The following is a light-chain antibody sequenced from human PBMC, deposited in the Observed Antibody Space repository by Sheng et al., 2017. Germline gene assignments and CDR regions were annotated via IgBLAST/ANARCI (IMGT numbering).Light chain of an antibody. V-gene: IGKV3-20*01. CDR2: GAS. J-gene: IGKJ1*01. CDR1: QSVSSSY. CDR3: QQYGSSRET. Sequence: EIVLTQSPGTLSLSPGERATLSCRASQSVSSSYLAWYQQKPGQAPRLLIYGASSRATGIPDRFSGSGSGTDFTLTISRLEPEDFAVYYCQQYGSSRETFGQGTKGGNQT.